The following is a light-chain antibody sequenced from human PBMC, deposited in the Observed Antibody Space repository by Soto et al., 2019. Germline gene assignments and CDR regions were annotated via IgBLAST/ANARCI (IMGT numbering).Light chain of an antibody. CDR1: QSVNSN. CDR2: GTS. V-gene: IGKV3-15*01. CDR3: QQYKIWPWT. Sequence: EIVMTQSPATLSVSPGERVTLSCRASQSVNSNLAWYQQRPGQAPRLLIHGTSTRAPGIPAGFSGSGSWTEFTLTISSLQSEDFAVYYCQQYKIWPWTFGQGTKVDI. J-gene: IGKJ1*01.